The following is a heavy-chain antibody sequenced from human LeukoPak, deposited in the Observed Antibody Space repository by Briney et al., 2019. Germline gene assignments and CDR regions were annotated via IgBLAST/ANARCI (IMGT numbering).Heavy chain of an antibody. Sequence: GGSLRLSCAASGFTFSSYWMSWVRQAPGKGLEWAANIKQDGSEKYYVDSVKGRFTISRDNSKNTLYLQMNSLRAEDTAVYYCAKVMKGSERITMVRGLIIKTAGLYYMDVWGKGTTVTVSS. V-gene: IGHV3-7*03. CDR3: AKVMKGSERITMVRGLIIKTAGLYYMDV. D-gene: IGHD3-10*01. J-gene: IGHJ6*03. CDR2: IKQDGSEK. CDR1: GFTFSSYW.